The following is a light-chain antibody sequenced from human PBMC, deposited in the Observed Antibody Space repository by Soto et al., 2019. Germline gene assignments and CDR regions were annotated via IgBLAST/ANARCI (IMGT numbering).Light chain of an antibody. CDR2: DVG. J-gene: IGLJ2*01. V-gene: IGLV2-11*01. CDR3: CSYAGSYTVV. CDR1: SSDVGGYNS. Sequence: QSALTQPRSVSGSPGQSVTISCTGTSSDVGGYNSVSWYQQHPGKAPKLMIYDVGKRPSGVPDRFPGSKSGNTASLTISGLQAEDEADYYCCSYAGSYTVVFGGGTKLTVL.